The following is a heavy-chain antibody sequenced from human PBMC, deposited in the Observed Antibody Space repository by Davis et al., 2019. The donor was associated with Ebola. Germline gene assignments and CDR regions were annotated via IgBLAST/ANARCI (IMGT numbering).Heavy chain of an antibody. CDR1: GGSFSGYY. V-gene: IGHV4-34*01. CDR3: ARVRFWSGYSHYYYYGMDV. Sequence: SETLSLTCAVYGGSFSGYYWSWIRQPPGKGLEWIGEINHSGSTNYNPSLKSRVTTSVDTSKNQFSLKLSSVTAADTAVYYCARVRFWSGYSHYYYYGMDVWGQGTTVTVSS. CDR2: INHSGST. J-gene: IGHJ6*02. D-gene: IGHD3-3*01.